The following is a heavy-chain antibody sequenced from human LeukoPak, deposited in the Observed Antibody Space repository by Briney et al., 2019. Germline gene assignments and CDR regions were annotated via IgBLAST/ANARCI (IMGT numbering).Heavy chain of an antibody. CDR3: ARGYDRSSWRFDC. V-gene: IGHV3-7*01. CDR2: INQNGSEK. J-gene: IGHJ4*02. Sequence: GGCLRLSCAVSVVTLSRYWMSCVRQAPGKGLECVANINQNGSEKYYADSVKGRFTISRDNAKNSLYLQMNSLRAGDPAVYYCARGYDRSSWRFDCWGQGTLVTVSS. CDR1: VVTLSRYW. D-gene: IGHD6-13*01.